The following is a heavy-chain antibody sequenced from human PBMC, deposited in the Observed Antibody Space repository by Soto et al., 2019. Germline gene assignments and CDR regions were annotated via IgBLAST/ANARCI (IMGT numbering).Heavy chain of an antibody. CDR1: GGSLSGFY. V-gene: IGHV4-34*01. Sequence: SETLSLTCAVYGGSLSGFYRSWIRQSPGKGLEWIGEINHSGSTNYNPSLKSRVTISVDTSKNQFSLKLSSVTAADTAVYYCARLDPHCSGGSCYWAFDYWGQGTLVTVSS. J-gene: IGHJ4*02. D-gene: IGHD2-15*01. CDR3: ARLDPHCSGGSCYWAFDY. CDR2: INHSGST.